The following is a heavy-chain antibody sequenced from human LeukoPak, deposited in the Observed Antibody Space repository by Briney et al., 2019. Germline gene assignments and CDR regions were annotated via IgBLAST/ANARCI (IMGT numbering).Heavy chain of an antibody. CDR2: INPNSGGT. V-gene: IGHV1-2*02. Sequence: ASVKVSCKASGYTFTGYYMHWVRQAPGQGLEWMGWINPNSGGTKYAQKFQGRVTMTRDTSISTAYMELSRLRSDDTAVYYCARGFELITFGGAIGKLNWFDSWGQGTLVTVSS. D-gene: IGHD3-16*02. CDR3: ARGFELITFGGAIGKLNWFDS. J-gene: IGHJ5*01. CDR1: GYTFTGYY.